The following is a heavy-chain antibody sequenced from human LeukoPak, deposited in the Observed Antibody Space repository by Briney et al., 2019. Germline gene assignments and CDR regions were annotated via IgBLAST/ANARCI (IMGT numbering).Heavy chain of an antibody. CDR2: IYYTGDT. Sequence: PSETLSLTCTVSGGSISTYYWSWIRQPPGKGLEWIGYIYYTGDTNYNPSLKSRVTISLDTSKNQFSLKLSSVTAADTAVYYCATSTRSRGPAFDIWGQGTVVTVSS. V-gene: IGHV4-59*08. J-gene: IGHJ3*02. CDR3: ATSTRSRGPAFDI. D-gene: IGHD2/OR15-2a*01. CDR1: GGSISTYY.